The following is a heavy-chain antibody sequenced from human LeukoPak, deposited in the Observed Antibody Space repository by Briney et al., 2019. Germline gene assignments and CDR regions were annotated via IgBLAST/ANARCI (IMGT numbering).Heavy chain of an antibody. D-gene: IGHD3-16*01. CDR3: TRDALFGAGRTHLDF. J-gene: IGHJ4*02. CDR2: IKHDGSEA. V-gene: IGHV3-7*04. CDR1: GFTFSAYA. Sequence: GGSLRLSCEASGFTFSAYAMTWVRQAPGKGLEWLANIKHDGSEAHYVDSVKGRFTISRDNAKNSLSLQMNSLHVDDTGVYFCTRDALFGAGRTHLDFWSQGTLVSVSS.